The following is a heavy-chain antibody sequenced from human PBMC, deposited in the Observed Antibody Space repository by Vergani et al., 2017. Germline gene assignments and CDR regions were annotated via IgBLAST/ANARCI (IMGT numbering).Heavy chain of an antibody. CDR3: ARGVVTVTQFTSYYYYYYMDV. CDR1: GYTFTSYY. Sequence: QVQLVQSGAEVKKPGASVKVSCKASGYTFTSYYMHWVRQAPGQGLEWMGWINPNSGGTNYAQKFQGRVTMTRDTSISTAYMELSRLRSDDTAVYYCARGVVTVTQFTSYYYYYYMDVWGKGTTVTVSS. D-gene: IGHD4-11*01. CDR2: INPNSGGT. V-gene: IGHV1-2*02. J-gene: IGHJ6*03.